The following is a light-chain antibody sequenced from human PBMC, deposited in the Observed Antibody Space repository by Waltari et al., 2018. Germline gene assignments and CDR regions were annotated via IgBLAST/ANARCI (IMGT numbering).Light chain of an antibody. CDR3: QQYNNWPPWIT. CDR1: QSVSSN. Sequence: EIVMTQSPATLSVSPGERATLSCRASQSVSSNLAWYQQKPGQAPRLLIYGASTRATGIPARFSGSASGTEFTLTISSLQSEDFAVYYCQQYNNWPPWITFGQGTRLEIK. CDR2: GAS. V-gene: IGKV3-15*01. J-gene: IGKJ5*01.